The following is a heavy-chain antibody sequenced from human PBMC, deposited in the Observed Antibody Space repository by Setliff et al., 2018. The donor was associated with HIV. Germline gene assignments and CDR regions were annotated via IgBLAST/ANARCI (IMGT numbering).Heavy chain of an antibody. CDR3: ARAPTLFGVEYYYYFGMDV. CDR2: INPHSGDT. CDR1: GYRFTNYY. Sequence: GASVKVSCKASGYRFTNYYMHWVRQAPGQGLEWMGWINPHSGDTNYAQKFQDRVTMTRDTSVNIAYMQLSRLRSDDTAVYYCARAPTLFGVEYYYYFGMDVWGQGTTVTVSS. J-gene: IGHJ6*02. D-gene: IGHD3-3*01. V-gene: IGHV1-2*02.